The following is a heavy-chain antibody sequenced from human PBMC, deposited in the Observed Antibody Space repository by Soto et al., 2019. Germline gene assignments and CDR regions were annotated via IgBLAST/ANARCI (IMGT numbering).Heavy chain of an antibody. D-gene: IGHD3-16*01. V-gene: IGHV1-69*01. J-gene: IGHJ4*02. CDR3: ARGYYDVLGPDTNDD. CDR2: IIPTIGRT. CDR1: GGTFNNYE. Sequence: QVQLVQSGAEVKKPGASVKVSCKASGGTFNNYEMGWVRQAPGQGLEWMGVIIPTIGRTNYAQKLQARLTMRADASRSTDYMELGSLRAYLTARYFGARGYYDVLGPDTNDDGAQGPHITFS.